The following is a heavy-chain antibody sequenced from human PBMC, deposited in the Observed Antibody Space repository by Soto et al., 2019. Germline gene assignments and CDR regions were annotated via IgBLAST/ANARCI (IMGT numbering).Heavy chain of an antibody. CDR1: GGTFSSYA. CDR3: ARYIEDTSGAFDI. J-gene: IGHJ3*02. Sequence: QVQLVQSGAEVKKPGSSVKVSCKASGGTFSSYAISWVRQAPGQGLEWLGGIIPIFGTANYAQKFQGRVTXTXDXXTSTAYMELSSLRSEDTAVYYCARYIEDTSGAFDIWGQGTMVTVS. V-gene: IGHV1-69*05. D-gene: IGHD1-26*01. CDR2: IIPIFGTA.